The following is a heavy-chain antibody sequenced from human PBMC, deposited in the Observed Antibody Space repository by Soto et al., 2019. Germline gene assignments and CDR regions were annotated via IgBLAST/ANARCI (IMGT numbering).Heavy chain of an antibody. J-gene: IGHJ6*03. Sequence: SETLSLTCTVSGGFISSYYWSWIRQPPGKGLEWIGYIYYSGSTNYNPSLKSRVTISVDTSKNQFSLKLSSVTAADTAVYYCAGGYCSSTSCLSHYYYYYYMDVWGKGTTVTVSS. D-gene: IGHD2-2*01. V-gene: IGHV4-59*08. CDR2: IYYSGST. CDR1: GGFISSYY. CDR3: AGGYCSSTSCLSHYYYYYYMDV.